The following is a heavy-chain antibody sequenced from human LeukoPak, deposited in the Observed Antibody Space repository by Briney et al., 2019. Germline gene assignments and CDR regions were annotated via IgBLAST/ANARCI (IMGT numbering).Heavy chain of an antibody. V-gene: IGHV4-30-2*01. Sequence: SETLSLTCTVSGGSISSGGYYWSWIRQHPGKGLEWIGYIYHSGSTYYSPSLTSRLTISVDRSKNQFSLKLSSVSAADTAVYYCARVSRESNGYYTHFFDHWGQGTLVTVSS. D-gene: IGHD3-3*01. CDR3: ARVSRESNGYYTHFFDH. J-gene: IGHJ4*02. CDR1: GGSISSGGYY. CDR2: IYHSGST.